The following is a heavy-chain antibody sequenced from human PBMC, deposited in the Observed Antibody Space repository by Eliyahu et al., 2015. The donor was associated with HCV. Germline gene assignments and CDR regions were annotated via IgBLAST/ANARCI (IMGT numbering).Heavy chain of an antibody. D-gene: IGHD3-10*01. Sequence: EVQLLESGGGLVQPGGSLRLSCAASGFTLAAMAMSWVRQAPGKGLEWVSAISGSGGTTYYADSVKGQFTTSRDNSKNILYLQMNSLRAEDTAVYYCAKRRASGRGAFDIWGQGTMVTVSS. CDR2: ISGSGGTT. V-gene: IGHV3-23*01. CDR1: GFTLAAMA. CDR3: AKRRASGRGAFDI. J-gene: IGHJ3*02.